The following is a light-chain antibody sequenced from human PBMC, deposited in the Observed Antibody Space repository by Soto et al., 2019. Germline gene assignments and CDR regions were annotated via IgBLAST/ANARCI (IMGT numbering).Light chain of an antibody. V-gene: IGLV1-44*01. CDR2: NNN. CDR1: RSNIGNNA. Sequence: QSVLTQPPSASGTPGQRVTISCSGSRSNIGNNAVTWYQQFPGTDPKLLIYNNNQRPSGVPDLFSGSESGTSASLALSGLQSEDEADYYCATWDDSLNARGVFGGGTKLTVL. J-gene: IGLJ3*02. CDR3: ATWDDSLNARGV.